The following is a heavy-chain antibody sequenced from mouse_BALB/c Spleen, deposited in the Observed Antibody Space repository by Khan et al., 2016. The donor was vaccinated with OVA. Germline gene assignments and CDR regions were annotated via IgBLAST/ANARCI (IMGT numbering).Heavy chain of an antibody. Sequence: EVKLLESGPGLVKPSQSLSLTCTVTGYSITSDYAWNWIRQFPGNKLECMGYISYSGSTNYNPALKSQTSFTRDTSKNQFYLQLNSVTTEDTATYYCARDGSRYNYAMDYWGQGTSVTVSS. CDR1: GYSITSDYA. J-gene: IGHJ4*01. D-gene: IGHD2-3*01. V-gene: IGHV3-2*02. CDR3: ARDGSRYNYAMDY. CDR2: ISYSGST.